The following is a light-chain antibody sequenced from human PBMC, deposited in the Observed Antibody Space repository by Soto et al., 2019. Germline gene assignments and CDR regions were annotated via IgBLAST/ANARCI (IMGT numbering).Light chain of an antibody. Sequence: QSVLTQPPSVSAAPGQKVTISCSGSSSNVGNNYVSWYQQLPGTAPKLLIYDNNKRPSGIPDRFSGSKSGTSATLGITGLQTGDEADYDCGTWDSSLSAAVFGGGTKVTVL. CDR2: DNN. CDR1: SSNVGNNY. CDR3: GTWDSSLSAAV. J-gene: IGLJ2*01. V-gene: IGLV1-51*01.